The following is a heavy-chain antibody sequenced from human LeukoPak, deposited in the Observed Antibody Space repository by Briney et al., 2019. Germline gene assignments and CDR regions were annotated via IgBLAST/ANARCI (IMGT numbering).Heavy chain of an antibody. CDR1: GYSISSGYY. CDR2: IYHSGST. J-gene: IGHJ4*02. V-gene: IGHV4-38-2*02. Sequence: SETLSLTCTVSGYSISSGYYWGWIRQPPGEGLEWIGSIYHSGSTYYNPSLKSRVTISVDTSKNQFSLKLSSVTAADTAVYYCARDGTYYDFWSGYYTGDYFDYWGQGTLVTVSS. CDR3: ARDGTYYDFWSGYYTGDYFDY. D-gene: IGHD3-3*01.